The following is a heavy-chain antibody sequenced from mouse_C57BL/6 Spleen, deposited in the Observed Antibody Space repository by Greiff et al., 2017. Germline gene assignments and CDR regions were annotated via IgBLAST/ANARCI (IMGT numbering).Heavy chain of an antibody. CDR2: IYPRDGST. V-gene: IGHV1-78*01. CDR1: GYTFTDHT. Sequence: VKLQESDAELVKPGASVKISCKVSGYTFTDHTIHWMKQRPEQGLEWIGYIYPRDGSTKYNEKFKGKATLTADKSSSTAYMQLNSLTSEDSAVYFCARSLYYGSSYDYAMDYWGQGTSVTVSS. CDR3: ARSLYYGSSYDYAMDY. J-gene: IGHJ4*01. D-gene: IGHD1-1*01.